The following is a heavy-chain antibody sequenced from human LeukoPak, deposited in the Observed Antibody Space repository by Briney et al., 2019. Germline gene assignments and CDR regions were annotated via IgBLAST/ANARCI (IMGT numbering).Heavy chain of an antibody. Sequence: GGSLRLSCAASGFTFRSYWMAWVRQAPGKGLEWVANIKEDESAKHQADSVKGRFTISRDNAQNSVYLQMSSLRGEDTAVYYCAXDXGGXLDYWGXGTLVTVSS. CDR3: AXDXGGXLDY. J-gene: IGHJ4*02. CDR2: IKEDESAK. V-gene: IGHV3-7*01. CDR1: GFTFRSYW.